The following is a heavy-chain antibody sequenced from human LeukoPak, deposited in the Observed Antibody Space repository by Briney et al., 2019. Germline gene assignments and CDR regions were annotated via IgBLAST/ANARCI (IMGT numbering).Heavy chain of an antibody. Sequence: SETLSLTCTVSDGSISSYYWSWIRQPAGKGLEWIGRMYTSGSTNYNPHLKSRVTMSVDTSKNPFSLKLSSVTAADTAVYYCARDRAYSDYKGTTYYFDYWGQGTLVTVSS. D-gene: IGHD3-10*01. CDR3: ARDRAYSDYKGTTYYFDY. CDR1: DGSISSYY. V-gene: IGHV4-4*07. J-gene: IGHJ4*02. CDR2: MYTSGST.